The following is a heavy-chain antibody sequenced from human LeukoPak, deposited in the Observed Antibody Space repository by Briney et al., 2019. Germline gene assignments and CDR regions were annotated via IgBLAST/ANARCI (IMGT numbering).Heavy chain of an antibody. Sequence: PSETLPLTCAVYGGSFSGYYWSWIRQPPGKGLEWIGEINHSGSTNYNPSLKSRVTISVDTSKNQFSLKLSSVTAADTAVYYCAREYCSGGSCYGNYYYYMDVWGKGTTVTVSS. CDR1: GGSFSGYY. D-gene: IGHD2-15*01. J-gene: IGHJ6*03. CDR3: AREYCSGGSCYGNYYYYMDV. CDR2: INHSGST. V-gene: IGHV4-34*01.